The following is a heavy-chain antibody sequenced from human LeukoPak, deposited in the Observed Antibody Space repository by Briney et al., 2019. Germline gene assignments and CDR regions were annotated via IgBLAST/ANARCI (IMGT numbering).Heavy chain of an antibody. CDR3: ARDAQRYFDY. CDR2: ISYDGSNK. Sequence: RSLRLSCAASGFTFSSYAMHWVRQAPGKGLEWVAVISYDGSNKYYADSVKGRFTISRDNSKNTLYLQMNSLRAEDTAVYYCARDAQRYFDYWGQGTLVTVSS. J-gene: IGHJ4*02. V-gene: IGHV3-30-3*01. CDR1: GFTFSSYA.